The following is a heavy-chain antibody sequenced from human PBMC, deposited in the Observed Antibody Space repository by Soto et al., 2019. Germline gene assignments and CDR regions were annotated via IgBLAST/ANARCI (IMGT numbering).Heavy chain of an antibody. V-gene: IGHV4-59*01. CDR3: VRYNSNYYDGIDV. D-gene: IGHD1-20*01. CDR2: IYYSGIT. Sequence: SETLSLTCTVSGGSISSYYWSWIRQPPGKGLEWIGYIYYSGITNYNPSLKSRVTISVDTSKNQFSLKLSSVTAADTAVCYCVRYNSNYYDGIDVWGQGTTVTVS. J-gene: IGHJ6*02. CDR1: GGSISSYY.